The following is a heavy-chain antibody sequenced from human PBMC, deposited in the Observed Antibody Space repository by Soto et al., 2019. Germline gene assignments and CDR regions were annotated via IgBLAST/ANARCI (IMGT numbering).Heavy chain of an antibody. V-gene: IGHV3-74*01. CDR3: AKDRHRSGSPHPFDY. Sequence: GGPLRLSCAASGFTFSSYWMHWVRQATGKGLVWVSRINSDGSSTSYADSVKGRFTISRDNAKNTLYLQMNSLRAEDTAVYYCAKDRHRSGSPHPFDYWGQGTLVTAPQ. J-gene: IGHJ4*02. CDR2: INSDGSST. D-gene: IGHD6-19*01. CDR1: GFTFSSYW.